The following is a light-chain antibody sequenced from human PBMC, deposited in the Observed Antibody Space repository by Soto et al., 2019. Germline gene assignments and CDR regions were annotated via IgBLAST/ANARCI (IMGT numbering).Light chain of an antibody. V-gene: IGLV2-18*02. CDR1: SSDLDTYNR. J-gene: IGLJ1*01. Sequence: QSAPTQPRSVSGSPGQSVTISCTGTSSDLDTYNRVSWYQQPPGTAPKLMIYEVSNRPSGVPDRFSGSRSGNTASLTISGLQAEDEADYYCCSYAGSHTWVFGTGTKVTVL. CDR3: CSYAGSHTWV. CDR2: EVS.